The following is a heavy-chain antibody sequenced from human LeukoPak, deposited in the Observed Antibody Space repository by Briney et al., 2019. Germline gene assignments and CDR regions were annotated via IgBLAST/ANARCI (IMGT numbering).Heavy chain of an antibody. CDR3: VRHSSSWSTQEYFQH. J-gene: IGHJ1*01. D-gene: IGHD6-13*01. Sequence: SETLSLTCAVSADSFSSHYWTWIRQAPGKGLEWIGYISYIGSTNYNPSLKSRVTISIDTSKNQFSLKLSSVTAADTAVYYCVRHSSSWSTQEYFQHWGQGTLVTVSS. CDR1: ADSFSSHY. V-gene: IGHV4-59*08. CDR2: ISYIGST.